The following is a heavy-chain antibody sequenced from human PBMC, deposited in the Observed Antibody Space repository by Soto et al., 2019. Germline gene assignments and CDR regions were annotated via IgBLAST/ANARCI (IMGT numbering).Heavy chain of an antibody. J-gene: IGHJ4*02. V-gene: IGHV3-23*01. CDR1: GFTFSSYA. D-gene: IGHD6-13*01. CDR2: ISGSGGST. CDR3: AKQGGSSLRPEKFDY. Sequence: GGSLRLSCAASGFTFSSYAMSWVRQAPGKGLEWVSAISGSGGSTYYADSVKGRFTISRDNSKNTLYLQMNSLRAEDTAVYYCAKQGGSSLRPEKFDYWGQGTLVTVSS.